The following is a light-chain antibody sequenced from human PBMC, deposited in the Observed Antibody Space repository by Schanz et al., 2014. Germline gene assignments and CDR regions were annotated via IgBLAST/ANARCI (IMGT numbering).Light chain of an antibody. CDR2: AAS. J-gene: IGKJ4*01. CDR1: QSISTY. CDR3: LQLNSYPHT. V-gene: IGKV1-17*01. Sequence: DIQMTQSPSSLSASVGDRVTVTCRASQSISTYLNWYQQKPGKAPKLLIYAASTLQSGVPSRFSGSGSGTDFTLTISTLRPEDFATYYCLQLNSYPHTFGGGTKVEIK.